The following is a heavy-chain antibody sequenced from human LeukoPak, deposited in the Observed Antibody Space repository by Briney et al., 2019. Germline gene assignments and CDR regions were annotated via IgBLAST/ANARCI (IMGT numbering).Heavy chain of an antibody. J-gene: IGHJ4*02. D-gene: IGHD5-12*01. CDR1: GYTFTNYH. CDR3: ARPQNSGWHYFDY. CDR2: INPSGGST. Sequence: ASVKVSCKASGYTFTNYHIHWVRQAPGQGLEWMGFINPSGGSTTYAQKLQGRVTMTRDTSTSTVYVELSSLRSEDTALYYCARPQNSGWHYFDYWGLGTQVTVSS. V-gene: IGHV1-46*01.